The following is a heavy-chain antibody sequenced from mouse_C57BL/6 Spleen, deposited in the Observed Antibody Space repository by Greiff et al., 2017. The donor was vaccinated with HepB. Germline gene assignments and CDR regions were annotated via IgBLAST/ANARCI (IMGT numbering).Heavy chain of an antibody. J-gene: IGHJ3*01. CDR3: ARHYSKGAWFAY. CDR2: IYPGSGST. D-gene: IGHD2-5*01. Sequence: VQLQQPGAELVKPGASVKMSCKASGYTFTSYWITWVKQRPGQGLEWIGDIYPGSGSTNYNEKFKSKATLTVDTSSSTAYMQLSSLTSEDSAVYYCARHYSKGAWFAYWRQGTLVTVSA. V-gene: IGHV1-55*01. CDR1: GYTFTSYW.